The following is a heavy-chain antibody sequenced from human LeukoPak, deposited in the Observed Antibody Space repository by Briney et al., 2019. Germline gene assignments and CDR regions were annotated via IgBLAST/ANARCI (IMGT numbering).Heavy chain of an antibody. J-gene: IGHJ5*02. CDR3: ARRRRYSGSCNWFDP. CDR1: GYTFTGYY. D-gene: IGHD1-26*01. Sequence: ASVKVSCKASGYTFTGYYMHWVRQAPGQGLEWMGWINPNSGGTNYAQKFQGRVTMTRDTSISTAYMELSRLRSDDTAVYYCARRRRYSGSCNWFDPWGQGTLVTVSS. V-gene: IGHV1-2*02. CDR2: INPNSGGT.